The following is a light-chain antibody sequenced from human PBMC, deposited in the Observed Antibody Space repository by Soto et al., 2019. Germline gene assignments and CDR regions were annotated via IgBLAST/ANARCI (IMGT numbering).Light chain of an antibody. CDR1: QSIGNL. J-gene: IGKJ1*01. CDR3: QQYSDYSPWT. CDR2: DAS. Sequence: DIQMTQSPSTLSASVGDRVTITCRASQSIGNLLAWYQQKSGKAPNLLIYDASSLESGVPSRFSGSGSGTEFTLTSSSLQPDDFATYYCQQYSDYSPWTFGQGNKVEI. V-gene: IGKV1-5*01.